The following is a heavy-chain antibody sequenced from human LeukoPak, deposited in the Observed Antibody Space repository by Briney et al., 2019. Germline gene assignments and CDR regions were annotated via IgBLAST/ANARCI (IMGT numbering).Heavy chain of an antibody. CDR2: ISGSGGST. V-gene: IGHV3-23*01. Sequence: GGSLRLSCAASGFTFSSYAMSWVRQAPGKGLEWVSAISGSGGSTYYADSVKGRFTISRDNAKNSLYLQMNSLRAEDTAVYYCARVLFVWSAGHIRFPPNWFAPWGKEPLVTVS. CDR3: ARVLFVWSAGHIRFPPNWFAP. J-gene: IGHJ5*02. D-gene: IGHD2-21*01. CDR1: GFTFSSYA.